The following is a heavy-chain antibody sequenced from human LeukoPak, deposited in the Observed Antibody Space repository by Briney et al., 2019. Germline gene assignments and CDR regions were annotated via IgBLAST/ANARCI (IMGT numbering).Heavy chain of an antibody. CDR1: GGSFSGYY. Sequence: SETLSLTCAVSGGSFSGYYWSSIRQPPGKGLEWIGEINHSGSTNYNPSLKSRVTISVDTSKNQYSLKLSSVPAADTAVYYCARARRSIAARPRDAFDIWGQGTMVTVSS. CDR2: INHSGST. D-gene: IGHD6-6*01. J-gene: IGHJ3*02. V-gene: IGHV4-34*01. CDR3: ARARRSIAARPRDAFDI.